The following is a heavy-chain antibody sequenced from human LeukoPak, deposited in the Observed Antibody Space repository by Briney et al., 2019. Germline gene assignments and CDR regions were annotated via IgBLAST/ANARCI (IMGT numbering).Heavy chain of an antibody. D-gene: IGHD2-2*01. CDR2: INPNSGGT. CDR1: MSTVTASD. J-gene: IGHJ5*02. CDR3: ARFGGGVSYCNNSSCLDWFDP. V-gene: IGHV1-2*02. Sequence: GASVKVSCKAAMSTVTASDMVCVPGSPGQGLEWMGWINPNSGGTNYAQKFQGRVTMTRDTSISTAYMERSRLRSDETAVYYCARFGGGVSYCNNSSCLDWFDPWGQGTLVTVSS.